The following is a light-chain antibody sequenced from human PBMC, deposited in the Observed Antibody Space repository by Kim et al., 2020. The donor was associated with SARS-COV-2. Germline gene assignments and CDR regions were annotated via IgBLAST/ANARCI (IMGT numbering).Light chain of an antibody. J-gene: IGKJ2*01. CDR2: AAS. CDR3: QQYHGYPYT. Sequence: DIQMTQSPSSLSASVGDRVTITCRASQDISNFLAWIQQRPGEAPRSLIYAASDLQSGVPSRFSGSGSGTDFTLTISSLQPEDFATYYCQQYHGYPYTFGQGTKLEI. CDR1: QDISNF. V-gene: IGKV1-16*01.